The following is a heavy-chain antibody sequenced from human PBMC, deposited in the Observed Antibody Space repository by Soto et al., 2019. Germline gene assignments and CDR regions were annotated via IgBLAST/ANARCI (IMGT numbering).Heavy chain of an antibody. J-gene: IGHJ4*02. Sequence: PGGSLRLSCAASGFTFSSYNMNWVRQAPGKGLEWVAVISYDGSDKYYADSVKGRFTISRDNSKNTLNLQMNSLRADDTAVYYCAKALGELSPESYDYWGQGTLVTVSS. CDR2: ISYDGSDK. CDR1: GFTFSSYN. CDR3: AKALGELSPESYDY. D-gene: IGHD3-16*02. V-gene: IGHV3-30*18.